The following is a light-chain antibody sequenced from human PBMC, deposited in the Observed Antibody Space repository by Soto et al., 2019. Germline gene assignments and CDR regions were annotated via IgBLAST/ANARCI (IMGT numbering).Light chain of an antibody. J-gene: IGKJ2*01. CDR2: DVS. CDR1: QTVSHW. Sequence: IQMTQTPSTLSSSVGDRVTISCRASQTVSHWLAGYQQKPGKAPTLLIYDVSNLKSGVRSRFSVCGSVTEFTLTISSLQPDDFATDYCQQDNTCTHTFGQGTKLEIK. V-gene: IGKV1-5*01. CDR3: QQDNTCTHT.